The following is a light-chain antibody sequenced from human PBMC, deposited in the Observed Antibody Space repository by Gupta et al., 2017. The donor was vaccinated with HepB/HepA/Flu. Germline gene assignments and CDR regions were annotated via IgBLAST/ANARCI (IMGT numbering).Light chain of an antibody. CDR3: QAGDSSTLVV. Sequence: SSELTQPPSVSVSPGQTASITCSGDKLGDKFACWYQQKPGQSPLLVIYQDSKRPAGIPERFSGSNSGNTATLTISVTQEMEAADYYCQAGDSSTLVVFGGGTKLTVL. CDR2: QDS. V-gene: IGLV3-1*01. J-gene: IGLJ2*01. CDR1: KLGDKF.